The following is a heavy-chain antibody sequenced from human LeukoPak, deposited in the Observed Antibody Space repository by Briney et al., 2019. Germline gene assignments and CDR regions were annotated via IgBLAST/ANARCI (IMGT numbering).Heavy chain of an antibody. V-gene: IGHV1-18*01. Sequence: GASVKVSCKASGYTFTSYGISWVRQAPGQGLEWMGWISAYNGNTNYAQKLQGRVTMTTDTSTSTAYMELRSLRSDDTAVYYCARGRATVVDDNWFDPWGQGTLVTVSS. CDR2: ISAYNGNT. CDR3: ARGRATVVDDNWFDP. D-gene: IGHD4-23*01. J-gene: IGHJ5*02. CDR1: GYTFTSYG.